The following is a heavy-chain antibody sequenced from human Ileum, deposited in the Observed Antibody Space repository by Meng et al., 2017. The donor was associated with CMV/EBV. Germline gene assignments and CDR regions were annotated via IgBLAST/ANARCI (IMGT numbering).Heavy chain of an antibody. J-gene: IGHJ6*02. V-gene: IGHV1-18*01. CDR3: ARDLYCSGGSCYSHGMDV. CDR2: ISAYNGNT. D-gene: IGHD2-15*01. Sequence: ASVKVSCKASGYTFTSYGISWVRQAPGQGLEWMGWISAYNGNTNYAQKLQGRVTMTTDTSTSTAYMELRSLRSDDTAVYYCARDLYCSGGSCYSHGMDVWSQGTTVTVSS. CDR1: GYTFTSYG.